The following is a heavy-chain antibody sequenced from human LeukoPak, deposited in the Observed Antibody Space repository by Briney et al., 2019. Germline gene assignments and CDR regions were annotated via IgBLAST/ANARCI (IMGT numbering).Heavy chain of an antibody. CDR3: ARRRAAAEYFDY. CDR1: GYTFTSHW. Sequence: GESLKISCKGPGYTFTSHWIAWVRQMPGKGLEWMGIIYPGDSDTRYSPSFEGQVTISADKSISTAYLQWSSLKGSDTAMYYCARRRAAAEYFDYWGQGTLVTVSS. J-gene: IGHJ4*02. CDR2: IYPGDSDT. D-gene: IGHD6-13*01. V-gene: IGHV5-51*01.